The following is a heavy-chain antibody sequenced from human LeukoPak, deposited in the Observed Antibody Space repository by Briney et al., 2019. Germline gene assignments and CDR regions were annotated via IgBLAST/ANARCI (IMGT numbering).Heavy chain of an antibody. CDR2: IYHSGST. CDR1: GYSISSGYY. J-gene: IGHJ4*02. D-gene: IGHD6-6*01. Sequence: SETLSLTCTVSGYSISSGYYWGWIRQPPGKGLEWIGSIYHSGSTYYNPSLKSRVTISVDTSKNQFSLKLSSVTAADTAVYYCARDLGPGSSSSPNFDYWGQGTLVTVSS. V-gene: IGHV4-38-2*02. CDR3: ARDLGPGSSSSPNFDY.